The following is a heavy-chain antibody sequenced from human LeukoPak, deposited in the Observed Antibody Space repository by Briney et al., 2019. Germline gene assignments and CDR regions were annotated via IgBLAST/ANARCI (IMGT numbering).Heavy chain of an antibody. Sequence: GGSLRLSCAASGFTFSSYTMNWARQAPGKGLQWVSSISSSSSLIYYADSVKGRFTISRDNAKNSLYLRMNSLRVEDTAVYYCASSVVNGYWGQGTLVTVSS. V-gene: IGHV3-21*01. D-gene: IGHD4-23*01. CDR2: ISSSSSLI. J-gene: IGHJ4*02. CDR3: ASSVVNGY. CDR1: GFTFSSYT.